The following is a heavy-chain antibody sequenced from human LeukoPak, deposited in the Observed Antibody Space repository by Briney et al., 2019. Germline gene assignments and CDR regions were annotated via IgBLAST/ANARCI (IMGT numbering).Heavy chain of an antibody. V-gene: IGHV4-34*09. D-gene: IGHD5-18*01. Sequence: SETLSLTCAGYGGSFSGYYWSWIRQPPGKGLEGVGEINHSGNTNYNPSLKSRVTISVDTSKNQFSLKLSSVTAADTAVYYCARGAETWIQLWFYWGQGTLVTVSS. CDR2: INHSGNT. CDR3: ARGAETWIQLWFY. J-gene: IGHJ4*02. CDR1: GGSFSGYY.